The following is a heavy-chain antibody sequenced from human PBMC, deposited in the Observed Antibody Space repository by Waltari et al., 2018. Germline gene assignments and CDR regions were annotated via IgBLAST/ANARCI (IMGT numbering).Heavy chain of an antibody. V-gene: IGHV4-34*01. CDR3: ARLAYYYMDV. Sequence: QVQLQQWGAGLLKPSATLSLTCAVYGGSFSGYYWSWIRQPPGKGLEWIGEINHSGSTNYNPSLKSRVTISVDTSKNQFSLKLSSVTAADTAVYYCARLAYYYMDVWGKGTTVTVSS. CDR2: INHSGST. J-gene: IGHJ6*03. CDR1: GGSFSGYY.